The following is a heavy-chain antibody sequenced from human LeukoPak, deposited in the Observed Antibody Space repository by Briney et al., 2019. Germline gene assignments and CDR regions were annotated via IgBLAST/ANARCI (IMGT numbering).Heavy chain of an antibody. CDR2: MNPNSGNT. Sequence: ASVKVSCKTSGYTFTSYDINWVRQATGQGLERMGWMNPNSGNTGYAQKFQGRVTMTRNTSISTAYMEPSSLRSEDTAVYYCATRGLLYYYYYGMDVWGQGTTVTVSS. D-gene: IGHD2-15*01. CDR1: GYTFTSYD. CDR3: ATRGLLYYYYYGMDV. J-gene: IGHJ6*02. V-gene: IGHV1-8*01.